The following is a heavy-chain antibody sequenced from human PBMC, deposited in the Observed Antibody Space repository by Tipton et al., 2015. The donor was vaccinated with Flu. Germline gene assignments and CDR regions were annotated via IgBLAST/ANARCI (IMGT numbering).Heavy chain of an antibody. CDR3: ARDQGFGDGLTYDYYAMGV. J-gene: IGHJ6*02. D-gene: IGHD3-10*01. V-gene: IGHV4-31*03. CDR2: TYYSGST. Sequence: TLSLTCTVSGGSISSGGAYWSWIRQHPGKGLEWIGSTYYSGSTYYNPSLKSRVTISVDTSKNQFSLKLNSVTAADTAVYYCARDQGFGDGLTYDYYAMGVWGQGTTVTVSS. CDR1: GGSISSGGAY.